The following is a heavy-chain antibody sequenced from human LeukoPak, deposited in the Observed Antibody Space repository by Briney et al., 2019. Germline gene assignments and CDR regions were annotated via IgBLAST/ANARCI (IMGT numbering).Heavy chain of an antibody. Sequence: KASETLSLTCTVSGGSISSSSYYWSWIRQPAGKGLEWIGRIYTSGSTNSNPSLKSRVTMSVDTSKNQFSLKLSSVTAADTAVYFCARDDSSSWYFDYWGQGTLVTVSS. CDR1: GGSISSSSYY. CDR2: IYTSGST. D-gene: IGHD6-13*01. J-gene: IGHJ4*02. CDR3: ARDDSSSWYFDY. V-gene: IGHV4-61*02.